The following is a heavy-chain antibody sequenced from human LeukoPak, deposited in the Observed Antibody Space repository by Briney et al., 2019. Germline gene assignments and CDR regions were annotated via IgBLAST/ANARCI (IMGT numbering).Heavy chain of an antibody. V-gene: IGHV1-2*02. D-gene: IGHD6-13*01. CDR1: GYTFTGYF. Sequence: ASVKVSCKASGYTFTGYFMHWVRQAHGQGLVWMGWINPDSGGTAYAQEFQGRVTMTRDPSISTAYMELSRLRSDDTAVYYCARVVDSSSRYYFDYWGQGTLVSVSS. CDR3: ARVVDSSSRYYFDY. J-gene: IGHJ4*02. CDR2: INPDSGGT.